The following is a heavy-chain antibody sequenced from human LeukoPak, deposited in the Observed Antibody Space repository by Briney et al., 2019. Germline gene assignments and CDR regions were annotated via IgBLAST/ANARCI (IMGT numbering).Heavy chain of an antibody. J-gene: IGHJ4*02. CDR3: AGHHPRNTVDF. Sequence: KPSEPLSLTCSVSGGSISSYYWSRIRQPPGKGLEWIAYISDIGSINYNPSLKSRVTISLDTSKNQFSLKLSSVTAADTAVYYCAGHHPRNTVDFWGQGTLVTVSS. D-gene: IGHD2/OR15-2a*01. CDR1: GGSISSYY. CDR2: ISDIGSI. V-gene: IGHV4-59*08.